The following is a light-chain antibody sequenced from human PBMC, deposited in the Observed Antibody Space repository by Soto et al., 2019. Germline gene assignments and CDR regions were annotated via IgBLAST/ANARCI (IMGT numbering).Light chain of an antibody. CDR1: SSNIGSNY. CDR3: AAWDDSLSAWV. J-gene: IGLJ3*02. Sequence: QPVLTQPPSTSGTPGQRVTISCSGSSSNIGSNYVYWYQQLPGTAPKLLIYKNNARPSGVPDRFSGSKSGTSASLAISGPRSEDEADYYCAAWDDSLSAWVFGGGTKLTVL. CDR2: KNN. V-gene: IGLV1-47*01.